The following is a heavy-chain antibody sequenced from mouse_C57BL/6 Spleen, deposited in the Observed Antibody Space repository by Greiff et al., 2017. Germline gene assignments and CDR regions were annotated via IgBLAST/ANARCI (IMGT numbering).Heavy chain of an antibody. D-gene: IGHD1-1*01. CDR3: ALEGDYYGSSYGRVYFDY. CDR1: GFNIKNTY. J-gene: IGHJ2*01. Sequence: VQLQQSVAELVRPGASVKLSCTASGFNIKNTYMHWVKQRPEQGLEWIGRIDPANGNTKYAPKFQGKATITADTSSNTAYLQLSSLTSEDTAIYYCALEGDYYGSSYGRVYFDYWGQGTTLTVSS. CDR2: IDPANGNT. V-gene: IGHV14-3*01.